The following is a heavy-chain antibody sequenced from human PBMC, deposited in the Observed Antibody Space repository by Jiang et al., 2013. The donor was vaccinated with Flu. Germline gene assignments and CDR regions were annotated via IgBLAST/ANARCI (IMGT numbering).Heavy chain of an antibody. CDR1: GGSISSSSYY. CDR2: IYYSGST. Sequence: PGLVKPSETLSLTCTVSGGSISSSSYYWGWIRQPPGKGLEWIGSIYYSGSTYYNPSLKSRVTISVDTSKNQFSLKLSSVTAADTAVYYCARLSTYDSSGYDFDYWGQGTLVTVSS. J-gene: IGHJ4*02. V-gene: IGHV4-39*01. D-gene: IGHD3-22*01. CDR3: ARLSTYDSSGYDFDY.